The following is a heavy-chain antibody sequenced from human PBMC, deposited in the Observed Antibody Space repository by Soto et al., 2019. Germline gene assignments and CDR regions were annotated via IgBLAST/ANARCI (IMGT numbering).Heavy chain of an antibody. V-gene: IGHV1-8*01. Sequence: ASVKVSCNASGYTFTSYDINWVRQATGQGLEWMGWMNPNSGNTGYAQKFQGRVTMTRNTSISTAYMELSSLRSEDTAVYYCARAMARHAACPPYYFDYWGQGTLVTVSS. D-gene: IGHD6-6*01. CDR2: MNPNSGNT. CDR3: ARAMARHAACPPYYFDY. J-gene: IGHJ4*02. CDR1: GYTFTSYD.